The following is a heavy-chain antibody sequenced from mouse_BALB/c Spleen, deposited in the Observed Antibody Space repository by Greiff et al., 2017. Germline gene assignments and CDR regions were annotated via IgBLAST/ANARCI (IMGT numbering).Heavy chain of an antibody. CDR2: IDPANGNT. V-gene: IGHV14-3*02. CDR3: ARAGSSAWFAY. J-gene: IGHJ3*01. Sequence: VQLQQSGAELVKPGASVKLSCTASGFNIKDTYMHWVKQRPEQGLEWIGRIDPANGNTKYDPKFQGKATITADTSSNTAFLQLSSLTSEDTAVYYCARAGSSAWFAYWGQGTLVTVSA. D-gene: IGHD1-1*01. CDR1: GFNIKDTY.